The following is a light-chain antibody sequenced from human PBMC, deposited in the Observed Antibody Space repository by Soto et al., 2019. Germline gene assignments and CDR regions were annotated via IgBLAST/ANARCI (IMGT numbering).Light chain of an antibody. Sequence: QPVLTQPPSVSGAPGQRIIISCTGSSSNIGAGFDVHWYQHLPGTAPKLLVYDNDNRPSGLPARFSDSRSGSSASLAITSLQADDEADYYCRSYDNRLSGVVFGGGTKLTVL. CDR1: SSNIGAGFD. CDR2: DND. J-gene: IGLJ2*01. V-gene: IGLV1-40*01. CDR3: RSYDNRLSGVV.